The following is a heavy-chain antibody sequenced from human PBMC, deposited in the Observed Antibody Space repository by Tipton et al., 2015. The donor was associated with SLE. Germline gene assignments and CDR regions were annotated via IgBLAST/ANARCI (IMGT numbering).Heavy chain of an antibody. D-gene: IGHD2-15*01. CDR3: ARGPLSRVALS. CDR1: GGSFSGYY. CDR2: INHSGST. Sequence: TLSLTCAVYGGSFSGYYWCWIRQPPGKGLEWIGEINHSGSTNYSPSLKSRVTISVDTSKNQFSLKLTSVTAADTAVYYCARGPLSRVALSWGQGTLVTVSS. V-gene: IGHV4-34*01. J-gene: IGHJ5*02.